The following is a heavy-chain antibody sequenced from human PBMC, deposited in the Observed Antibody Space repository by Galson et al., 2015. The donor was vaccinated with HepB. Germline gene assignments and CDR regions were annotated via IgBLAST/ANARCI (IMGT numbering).Heavy chain of an antibody. J-gene: IGHJ6*02. CDR1: GFTFSYHG. Sequence: SLRLSCAASGFTFSYHGMHWVHQAPGKGLEWVAVIWSDGRNEHYADSVKGRFTISRDNSKNTLYLQMNSLRDDDTAVYYCARDLGGVDGDGLDVWGQGSAVTVSS. CDR3: ARDLGGVDGDGLDV. CDR2: IWSDGRNE. D-gene: IGHD5-24*01. V-gene: IGHV3-33*01.